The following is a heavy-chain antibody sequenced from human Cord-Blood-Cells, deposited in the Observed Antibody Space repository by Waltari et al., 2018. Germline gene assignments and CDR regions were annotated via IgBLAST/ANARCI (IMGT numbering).Heavy chain of an antibody. CDR1: GFTFDDFA. Sequence: EVQLVESGGGLVQPGRSLRLSCAASGFTFDDFAMHWVRQAPGKRVEVVSGISWNSGSIGYADSVKGRFTISRDNAKNSLYLQMNSLRAEDTALYYCAKDYYYDSSGYDYWGQGTLVTVSS. CDR3: AKDYYYDSSGYDY. J-gene: IGHJ4*02. V-gene: IGHV3-9*01. CDR2: ISWNSGSI. D-gene: IGHD3-22*01.